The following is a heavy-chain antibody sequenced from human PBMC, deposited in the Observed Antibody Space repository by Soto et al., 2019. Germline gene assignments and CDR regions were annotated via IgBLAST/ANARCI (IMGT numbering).Heavy chain of an antibody. CDR3: AGGGDYVGDY. V-gene: IGHV4-31*03. J-gene: IGHJ4*02. CDR1: GGSISSGGYY. D-gene: IGHD2-21*02. CDR2: IYYSGST. Sequence: QVQLQESGPGLVKPSQTLSLTCTVSGGSISSGGYYWSWIRQHPGKGLEWIGYIYYSGSTYYNPSRQGRVTISVDTSKNQFSLKLSCVTAADTGVYYCAGGGDYVGDYWGQGTLVTVSS.